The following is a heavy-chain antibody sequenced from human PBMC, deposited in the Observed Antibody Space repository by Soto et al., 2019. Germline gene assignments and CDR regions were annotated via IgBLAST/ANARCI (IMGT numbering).Heavy chain of an antibody. J-gene: IGHJ4*02. V-gene: IGHV1-69*04. D-gene: IGHD5-12*01. CDR3: VKDSPTWSVFSGHDDIDS. CDR1: GGTFSNHI. CDR2: IIPMLDIT. Sequence: ASVKVSCKASGGTFSNHIITWVRQAPGQGPEWMGRIIPMLDITNYAQKFQGRVTITADKSTTTAYMEVSSLRPEDTAMYYCVKDSPTWSVFSGHDDIDSCGQVTPVTVSS.